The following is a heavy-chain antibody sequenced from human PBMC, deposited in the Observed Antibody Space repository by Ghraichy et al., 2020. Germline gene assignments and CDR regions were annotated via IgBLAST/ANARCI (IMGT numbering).Heavy chain of an antibody. Sequence: ASVKVSCKASGYTFTSYGISWVRQAPGQGLEWMGWISAYNGNTNYAQKLQGRVTMTTDTSTSTAYMELRSLRSDDTAVYYCARESRDYYGNDWFDPWGQGTLVTVSS. D-gene: IGHD1-20*01. CDR2: ISAYNGNT. J-gene: IGHJ5*02. CDR1: GYTFTSYG. CDR3: ARESRDYYGNDWFDP. V-gene: IGHV1-18*01.